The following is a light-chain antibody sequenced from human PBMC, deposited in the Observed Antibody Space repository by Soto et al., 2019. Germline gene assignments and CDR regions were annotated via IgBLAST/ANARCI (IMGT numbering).Light chain of an antibody. CDR2: ATS. V-gene: IGKV3-20*01. J-gene: IGKJ2*01. CDR3: QQFGGSPPEYT. Sequence: EIVLTQSPGTLSLSPGDRATLSCRASQSVSSSYFAWYQQKPGQAPRLLIFATSSRATGIPDRFSGSGSGKDFTLTISRLEPEDFAVYYCQQFGGSPPEYTFGQGAKLEI. CDR1: QSVSSSY.